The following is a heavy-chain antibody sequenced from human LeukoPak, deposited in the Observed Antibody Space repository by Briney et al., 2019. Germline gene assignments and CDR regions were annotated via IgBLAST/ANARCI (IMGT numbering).Heavy chain of an antibody. Sequence: GASVKVSCKASGYTFTSYGISWVRQAPGQGLEWMGGIIPIFGTANYAQKFQGRVTITADKSTSTAYMELSSLRSEDTAVYYCASLHYITGGWFDPWGQGTLVTVSS. CDR1: GYTFTSYG. D-gene: IGHD1-14*01. CDR3: ASLHYITGGWFDP. J-gene: IGHJ5*02. CDR2: IIPIFGTA. V-gene: IGHV1-69*06.